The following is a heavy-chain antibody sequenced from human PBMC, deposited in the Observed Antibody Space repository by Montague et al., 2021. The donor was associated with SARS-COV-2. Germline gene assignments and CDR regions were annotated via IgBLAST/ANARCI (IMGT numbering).Heavy chain of an antibody. D-gene: IGHD2-15*01. V-gene: IGHV3-30-3*01. CDR3: ARDGSDWYLLTCTY. CDR2: ISYDGSDS. CDR1: GFTFRHSA. Sequence: SLRLSCAASGFTFRHSAMRWVRQAPGKGLEWVAIISYDGSDSNYADSVKGRFTISRDNSKNTLHLQMNSLTAEDTAVYYCARDGSDWYLLTCTYWGQGTLVTVSS. J-gene: IGHJ4*02.